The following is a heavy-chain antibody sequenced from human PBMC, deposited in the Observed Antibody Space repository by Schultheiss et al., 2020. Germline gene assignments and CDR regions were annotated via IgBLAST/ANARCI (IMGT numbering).Heavy chain of an antibody. V-gene: IGHV3-33*01. CDR2: IWYDGSNK. J-gene: IGHJ5*02. D-gene: IGHD3-16*02. CDR1: GFTFSSYG. CDR3: ARGNYDYIWGSYRSWPWFDP. Sequence: GGSLRLSCAASGFTFSSYGMHWVRQAPGKGLEWVAVIWYDGSNKYYADSVKGRFTISRDNSKNTLYLQMNSLRAEDTGVYYCARGNYDYIWGSYRSWPWFDPWGQGTLVTVSS.